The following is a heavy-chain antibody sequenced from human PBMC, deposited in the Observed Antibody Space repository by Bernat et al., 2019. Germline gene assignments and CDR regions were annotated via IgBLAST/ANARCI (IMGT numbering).Heavy chain of an antibody. V-gene: IGHV3-23*01. CDR1: GFTFSSYA. J-gene: IGHJ6*02. Sequence: EVQLLESGGGLVQPGGSLRLSCAASGFTFSSYAMSWVRQAPGKGLEWVSAISGSGGSTYYADSVKGRFTISRDNSKNTLYLQMNSLRAEDTAVYYCAKEKLWFGGEEGYYGMDVWGQGTTVTVSS. CDR3: AKEKLWFGGEEGYYGMDV. CDR2: ISGSGGST. D-gene: IGHD3-10*01.